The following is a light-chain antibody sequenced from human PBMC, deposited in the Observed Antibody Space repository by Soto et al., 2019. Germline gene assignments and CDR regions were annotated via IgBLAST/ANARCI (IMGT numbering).Light chain of an antibody. J-gene: IGKJ1*01. Sequence: EIVLTQSPATLSLSPGERATLSCRASQSVSSYLAWYQQKPGQAPSLLIYGAFTRATGIPARFSGTGSGTEFTLTSSSLQSEDFALYYCQQYNDWPLTFGQGTKVDIK. V-gene: IGKV3-15*01. CDR1: QSVSSY. CDR3: QQYNDWPLT. CDR2: GAF.